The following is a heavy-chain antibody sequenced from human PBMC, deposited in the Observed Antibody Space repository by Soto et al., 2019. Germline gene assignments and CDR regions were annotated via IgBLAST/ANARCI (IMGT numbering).Heavy chain of an antibody. CDR2: MLYSGLT. V-gene: IGHV4-39*01. D-gene: IGHD2-15*01. J-gene: IGHJ6*02. CDR3: APLSVSLSGPYGIHV. Sequence: SETLSLTCSVSGYSVSSSDYYWAWIRQPPGKGLEWIGSMLYSGLTYYNPSLKSRVTLSVDTSKNQFSVRLNSVTASDTAVYYCAPLSVSLSGPYGIHVWGQGTTVTVSS. CDR1: GYSVSSSDYY.